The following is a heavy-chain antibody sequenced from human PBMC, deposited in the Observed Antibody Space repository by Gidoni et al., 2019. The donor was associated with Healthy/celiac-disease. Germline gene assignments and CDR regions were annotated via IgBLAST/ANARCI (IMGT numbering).Heavy chain of an antibody. CDR1: GGSNSSYY. D-gene: IGHD5-18*01. CDR3: ARTNGVQLWLPFDY. CDR2: IYYSGST. Sequence: QVQLLESGPGLVKPSETLSLTCTGPGGSNSSYYWSWIRQPPGKGLEWIGYIYYSGSTNYNPSLKSRVTISVDTSMNQFSLKLSSVTAADTAVYYCARTNGVQLWLPFDYWGQGTLVTVSS. V-gene: IGHV4-59*01. J-gene: IGHJ4*02.